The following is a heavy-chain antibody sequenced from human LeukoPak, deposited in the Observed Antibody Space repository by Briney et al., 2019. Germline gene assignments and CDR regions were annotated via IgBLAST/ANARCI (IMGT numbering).Heavy chain of an antibody. D-gene: IGHD3-10*01. J-gene: IGHJ5*02. CDR3: ARELWFANAPGSWLDP. Sequence: SETLSLTCVVSGDSISSGAYSWSWIRQPPGKGLEWIGYIFHTGSTFYNPSLKSRVTISVDNSRNQFSLRLTSVTTADTAVYYCARELWFANAPGSWLDPWGQGALVTVSS. CDR2: IFHTGST. V-gene: IGHV4-30-2*01. CDR1: GDSISSGAYS.